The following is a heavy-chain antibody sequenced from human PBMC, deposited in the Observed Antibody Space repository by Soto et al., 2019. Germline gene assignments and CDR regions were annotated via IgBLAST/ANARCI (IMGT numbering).Heavy chain of an antibody. CDR1: GFTFSSYA. V-gene: IGHV3-30-3*01. J-gene: IGHJ4*02. Sequence: QVQLVESGGGVVQPGRSLRLSCAASGFTFSSYAMQWVRQAPGKGLEWVAVISYDGSNKYYADSVKGRFTISSDNSKNTLYLPMNSLRAEDTAVYYCARPDYGSGSYPDYWGQGTLVTVS. D-gene: IGHD3-10*01. CDR2: ISYDGSNK. CDR3: ARPDYGSGSYPDY.